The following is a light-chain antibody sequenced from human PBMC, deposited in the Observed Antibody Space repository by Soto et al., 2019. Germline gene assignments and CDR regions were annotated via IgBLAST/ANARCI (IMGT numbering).Light chain of an antibody. CDR2: KAS. CDR3: QEYNSDYRYT. J-gene: IGKJ2*01. Sequence: DIQMTQSPSTLSASVGDRVTITCRASQSISSWLAWYQQKPGKAPKLLIYKASTLEGGVPSRFSGSGSGTEFTLTISSLQPDDFATYYCQEYNSDYRYTFGQGTRVEVK. CDR1: QSISSW. V-gene: IGKV1-5*03.